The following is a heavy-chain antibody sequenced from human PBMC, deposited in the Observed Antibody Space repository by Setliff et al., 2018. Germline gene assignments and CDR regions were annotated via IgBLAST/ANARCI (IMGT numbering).Heavy chain of an antibody. CDR2: IYYSGST. CDR3: ARGGTFRYFDF. J-gene: IGHJ4*02. V-gene: IGHV4-59*08. Sequence: PSETLSLTCTVSGGSISSYYWSWIRQPPGKGLEWIGYIYYSGSTNYNPSLKSRVTISVDTSKNQFSLKLSSVIAADTAVYYCARGGTFRYFDFWGQGAPVTVSS. CDR1: GGSISSYY. D-gene: IGHD2-15*01.